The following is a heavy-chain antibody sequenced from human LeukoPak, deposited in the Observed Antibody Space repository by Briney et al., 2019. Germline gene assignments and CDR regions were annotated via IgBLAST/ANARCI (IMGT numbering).Heavy chain of an antibody. Sequence: GGSLRLSCAGSGFTFSNYWMHWVRQAPGKGPAWVSRIKFDGSNTTYADSVKGRFTISRDNAKNTLFLQMYSLGADDTAVYYCSRGGMGHTGNQPIDYWGQGTLVTVSS. V-gene: IGHV3-74*01. D-gene: IGHD1-14*01. J-gene: IGHJ4*02. CDR3: SRGGMGHTGNQPIDY. CDR1: GFTFSNYW. CDR2: IKFDGSNT.